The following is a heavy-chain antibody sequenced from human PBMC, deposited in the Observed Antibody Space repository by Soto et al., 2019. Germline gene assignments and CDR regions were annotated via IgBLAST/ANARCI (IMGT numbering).Heavy chain of an antibody. V-gene: IGHV1-69*01. J-gene: IGHJ6*02. D-gene: IGHD3-3*01. Sequence: QVQLVQSGAEVKKPGSSVKVSCTASEGTSNNYAIRWVRQAPGQVLEWLGGIIPIFGTANFAQKFQGRVTITADESTSTAYVQLSSLISEDTAVYFFSRKSVARFAVVTIPPHCCACLDVCGQGKTVTVSS. CDR3: SRKSVARFAVVTIPPHCCACLDV. CDR2: IIPIFGTA. CDR1: EGTSNNYA.